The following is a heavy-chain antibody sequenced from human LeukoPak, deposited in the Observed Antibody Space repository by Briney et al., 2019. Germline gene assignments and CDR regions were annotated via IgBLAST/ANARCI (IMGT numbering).Heavy chain of an antibody. V-gene: IGHV4-59*11. D-gene: IGHD3-22*01. J-gene: IGHJ4*02. CDR3: ARAPYGSSGYYPSVSLSSDY. Sequence: SETLSLTCTVSGGSISSHCWSWIRQPPGKGLEWIGYIYYSGSTNYNPSLKSRVTISVDTSKNQFSLKLSSVTAADTAVYYCARAPYGSSGYYPSVSLSSDYWGQGTLVTVSS. CDR2: IYYSGST. CDR1: GGSISSHC.